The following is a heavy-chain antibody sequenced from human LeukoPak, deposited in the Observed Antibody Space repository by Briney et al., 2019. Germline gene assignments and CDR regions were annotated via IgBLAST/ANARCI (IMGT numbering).Heavy chain of an antibody. Sequence: GESLKISCKGSGYSFTSYWIGWERQMPGKGLEWMGIIYPGDSDTRYSPSFQGQVTISADKSISTAYLQWSSLKASDTAMYYCARHKSYYDFWSGYYSGAFDIWGQGTMVTVSS. CDR1: GYSFTSYW. CDR2: IYPGDSDT. J-gene: IGHJ3*02. CDR3: ARHKSYYDFWSGYYSGAFDI. V-gene: IGHV5-51*01. D-gene: IGHD3-3*01.